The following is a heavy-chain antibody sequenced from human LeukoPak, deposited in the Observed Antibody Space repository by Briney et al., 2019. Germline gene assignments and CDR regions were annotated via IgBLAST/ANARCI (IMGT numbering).Heavy chain of an antibody. J-gene: IGHJ4*02. Sequence: GGSLRLSRAASGFTFSSYGMHWVRQAPGKGLEWVAVISYDGSNKYYADSVKGRFTISRDNSKNTLYLQMNSLRAEDTAVYYCAKVPGDSGYDFWGQGTLVTVSS. CDR1: GFTFSSYG. V-gene: IGHV3-30*18. CDR3: AKVPGDSGYDF. CDR2: ISYDGSNK. D-gene: IGHD5-12*01.